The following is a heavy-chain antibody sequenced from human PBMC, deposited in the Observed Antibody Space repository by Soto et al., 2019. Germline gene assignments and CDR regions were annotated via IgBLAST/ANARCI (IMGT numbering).Heavy chain of an antibody. CDR3: ARVYSGSYSDY. J-gene: IGHJ4*02. Sequence: QVQLQESGPGLVKPSGTLSLTCAVSGGSIRSNNWWSWVRQPPGKGLEWIGEIVHSGSTNYNPSLTTRVTISVDKSKDQFSLKLSSVTAADTAVYYCARVYSGSYSDYWGQGTLVTVSS. V-gene: IGHV4-4*02. D-gene: IGHD1-26*01. CDR1: GGSIRSNNW. CDR2: IVHSGST.